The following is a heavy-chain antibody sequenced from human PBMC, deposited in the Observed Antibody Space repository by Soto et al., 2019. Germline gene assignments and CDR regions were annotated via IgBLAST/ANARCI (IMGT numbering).Heavy chain of an antibody. D-gene: IGHD3-22*01. CDR1: GFTFRSYD. V-gene: IGHV3-48*03. CDR2: ITSSGSPI. CDR3: ARSGYYDSSGYPYYYDGMDV. J-gene: IGHJ6*02. Sequence: GGSLRLSCAASGFTFRSYDMNWVRQAPGKGLEWVSYITSSGSPIYYADSVKGRFTISRDNAKNSLYLQMNSLRGEDTAVYYCARSGYYDSSGYPYYYDGMDVWGQGTTVTVSS.